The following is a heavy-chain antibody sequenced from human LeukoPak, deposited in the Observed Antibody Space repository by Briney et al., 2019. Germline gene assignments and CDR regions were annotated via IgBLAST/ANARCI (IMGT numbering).Heavy chain of an antibody. CDR1: GGSISSGAYY. V-gene: IGHV4-61*02. D-gene: IGHD3-3*01. Sequence: SQTLSLTCTVSGGSISSGAYYYNWIRQPAGKGLEWIGRNYTSGSTNYNPSLKSRLTISVDTSKNQFSLKLSSVTSADTAVYYCARDVYDFWSGYYDWGPGTLVTVSS. CDR2: NYTSGST. J-gene: IGHJ4*02. CDR3: ARDVYDFWSGYYD.